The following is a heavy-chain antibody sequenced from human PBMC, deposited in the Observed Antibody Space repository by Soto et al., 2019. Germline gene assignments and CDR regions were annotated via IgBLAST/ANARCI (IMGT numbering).Heavy chain of an antibody. CDR2: IYYSGST. V-gene: IGHV4-30-4*01. J-gene: IGHJ5*02. CDR3: ARTYYYDSSGYYRGPSWFEP. CDR1: GGSISSGDYY. D-gene: IGHD3-22*01. Sequence: ASETLSLTCTVSGGSISSGDYYWSWIRQPPGKGLEWIGYIYYSGSTYYNPSLKSRVTISVDTSKNQFSLKLSSVTAADTAVYYCARTYYYDSSGYYRGPSWFEPWGQGTLVTVSP.